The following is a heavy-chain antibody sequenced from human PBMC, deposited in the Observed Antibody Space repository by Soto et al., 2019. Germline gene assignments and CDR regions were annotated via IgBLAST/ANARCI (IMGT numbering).Heavy chain of an antibody. CDR3: ANCGTWGMLSGQGGIDP. CDR2: ISESGADI. J-gene: IGHJ5*01. CDR1: AFTLRNYA. Sequence: GECMRLSCTPAAFTLRNYAMIYVRRAPGNGLQWVSGISESGADIFHADSVRGRLTISRDNSKNTLYLQMNRLRAEDPALYDLANCGTWGMLSGQGGIDPWGQGTLVTVSS. D-gene: IGHD2-8*01. V-gene: IGHV3-23*01.